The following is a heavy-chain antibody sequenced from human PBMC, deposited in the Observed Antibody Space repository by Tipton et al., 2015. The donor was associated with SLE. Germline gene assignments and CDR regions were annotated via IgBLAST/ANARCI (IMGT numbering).Heavy chain of an antibody. V-gene: IGHV3-74*01. CDR2: IKPDGSIP. CDR1: GFSLSSHW. J-gene: IGHJ4*02. CDR3: ARRGETQVWVPDN. D-gene: IGHD5-18*01. Sequence: SLRLSCAASGFSLSSHWMHWVRQTPGKGLVWVSRIKPDGSIPQYADSVKGRFTISRDNSKNTLYLQMNSLRAGDTAIYYCARRGETQVWVPDNWGQGTLVTVSS.